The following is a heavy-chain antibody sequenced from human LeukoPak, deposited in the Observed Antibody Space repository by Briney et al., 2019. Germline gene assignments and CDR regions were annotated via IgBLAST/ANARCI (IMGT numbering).Heavy chain of an antibody. CDR3: ARHRILTYGDNVPYGMDV. CDR2: IYYSGST. J-gene: IGHJ6*02. CDR1: GGSISSYN. V-gene: IGHV4-59*08. D-gene: IGHD4-17*01. Sequence: SETLSLTCAVAGGSISSYNWWWSRQPPGKGLEWIGYIYYSGSTNYNPSLKSRVTISVDTSKNQFSLKLSSVTAADTAVYYCARHRILTYGDNVPYGMDVWGQGTTVTVSS.